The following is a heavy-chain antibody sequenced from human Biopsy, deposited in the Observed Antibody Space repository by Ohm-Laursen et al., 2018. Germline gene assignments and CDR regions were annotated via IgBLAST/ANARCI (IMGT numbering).Heavy chain of an antibody. V-gene: IGHV1-18*01. CDR3: AREGTSVTFFGKISDYYFDF. CDR1: GYTFTNYA. Sequence: ASVKVSCKASGYTFTNYAINWVRQAPGQGLEWLGWISVKTGNTNYTQKLQGRATMITDTSTNTAYMELRSLRSDDTALYYCAREGTSVTFFGKISDYYFDFWGPGTVVTVSS. CDR2: ISVKTGNT. J-gene: IGHJ4*02. D-gene: IGHD3-3*01.